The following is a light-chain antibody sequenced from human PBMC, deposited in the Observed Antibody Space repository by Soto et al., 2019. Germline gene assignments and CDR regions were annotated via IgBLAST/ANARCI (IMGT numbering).Light chain of an antibody. CDR1: SSNIGSNT. CDR2: NNN. V-gene: IGLV1-44*01. CDR3: AAWDDSLNGLV. Sequence: QPVLTQPPSASGTPGQRVTISCSGSSSNIGSNTVNWHQQLPGTAPKLLIYNNNQRPSGVPDRFSGSKSGTSASLAISGLQSEDEADYYCAAWDDSLNGLVFGTGTKLTVL. J-gene: IGLJ1*01.